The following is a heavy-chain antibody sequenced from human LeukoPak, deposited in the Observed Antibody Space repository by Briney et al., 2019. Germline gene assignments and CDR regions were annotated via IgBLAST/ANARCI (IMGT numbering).Heavy chain of an antibody. Sequence: GGSLRLSCAASGFTFSSYGMHWVRQAPGKGLEWVAVISYDGSNKYYADSVKGRFTISRDNSKNTLYLQMNSLRAEDTAVYHCAKDEVTMVRGVPHYYYGMDVWGKGTTVTVSS. CDR1: GFTFSSYG. V-gene: IGHV3-30*18. CDR3: AKDEVTMVRGVPHYYYGMDV. J-gene: IGHJ6*04. D-gene: IGHD3-10*01. CDR2: ISYDGSNK.